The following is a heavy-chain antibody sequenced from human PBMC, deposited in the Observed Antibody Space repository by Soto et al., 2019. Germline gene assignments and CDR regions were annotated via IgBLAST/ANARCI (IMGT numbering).Heavy chain of an antibody. J-gene: IGHJ4*02. V-gene: IGHV1-69*04. Sequence: QVQLVQSGAEVKRPGSSVKVSCKASGDTFNFYSINWVRQAPGLGLEWMGRVNPILSMSNYAQRFQGRVTXTXEXXTSIAYMELSGLRSEDTAIYYCATNYGSGYRAFDFWGQGALVTVSS. CDR2: VNPILSMS. D-gene: IGHD3-10*01. CDR1: GDTFNFYS. CDR3: ATNYGSGYRAFDF.